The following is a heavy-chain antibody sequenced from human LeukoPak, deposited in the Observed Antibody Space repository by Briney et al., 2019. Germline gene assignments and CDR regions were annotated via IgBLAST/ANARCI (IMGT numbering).Heavy chain of an antibody. D-gene: IGHD4-17*01. V-gene: IGHV1-69*04. CDR1: GYTFTSYG. CDR3: ARDEMTTVTTIGFQGWFDP. CDR2: IIPIHGIA. J-gene: IGHJ5*02. Sequence: SVKVSCKASGYTFTSYGISWVRQAPGQGLEWMGRIIPIHGIANYAQKFQGRATITADKSTSTAYMELSSLRSEDTAVYYCARDEMTTVTTIGFQGWFDPWGQGTLVTVFS.